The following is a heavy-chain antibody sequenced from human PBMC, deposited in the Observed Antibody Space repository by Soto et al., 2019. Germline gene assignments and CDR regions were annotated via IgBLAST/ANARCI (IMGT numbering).Heavy chain of an antibody. CDR3: ARDSYSSSWYDY. CDR1: GFTFSSYW. V-gene: IGHV3-74*01. D-gene: IGHD6-13*01. Sequence: EVQLVESGGGLVQPGGSLRLSCAASGFTFSSYWMHWVRQAPGKGLVWVSRINSDGSSTSYADSVKGRFTISRDNAKNTLYLHMNTLRAEDTAVYYCARDSYSSSWYDYWGHGTLVTVSS. CDR2: INSDGSST. J-gene: IGHJ4*01.